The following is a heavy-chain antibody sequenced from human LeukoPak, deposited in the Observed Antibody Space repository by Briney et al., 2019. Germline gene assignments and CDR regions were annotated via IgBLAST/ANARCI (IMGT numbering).Heavy chain of an antibody. V-gene: IGHV3-23*01. J-gene: IGHJ4*02. Sequence: PGGSLRLSCAASGFTFSGYWMSWVRQAPGKGLEWVSAISGSGGSTYYADSVKGRFTISRDNSKNTLYLQMNSLRAEDTAVYYCAKDLEDTAVGFDYWGQGTLVTVSS. D-gene: IGHD5-18*01. CDR3: AKDLEDTAVGFDY. CDR2: ISGSGGST. CDR1: GFTFSGYW.